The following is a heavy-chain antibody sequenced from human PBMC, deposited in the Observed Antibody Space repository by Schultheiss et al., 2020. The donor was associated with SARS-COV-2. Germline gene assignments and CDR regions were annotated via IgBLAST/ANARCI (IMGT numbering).Heavy chain of an antibody. CDR1: GGSFSSHY. CDR2: IFYSGST. V-gene: IGHV4-59*08. J-gene: IGHJ6*02. CDR3: AVIGSPDGVDV. D-gene: IGHD2-15*01. Sequence: SQTLSLTCTVSGGSFSSHYWSWIRQPPGKGLQWIGYIFYSGSTDYNPSLKSRVTISADMSKNQISLKLNSVTAADTAVYYCAVIGSPDGVDVWGQGTTVTVSS.